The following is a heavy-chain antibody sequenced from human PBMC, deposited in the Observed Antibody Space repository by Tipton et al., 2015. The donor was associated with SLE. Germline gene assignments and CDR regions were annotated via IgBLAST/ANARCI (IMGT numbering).Heavy chain of an antibody. D-gene: IGHD6-13*01. CDR3: ARGYRIAALRPWYFDL. Sequence: TLSLTCAVYGGSFSGYYWSWIRQPSGKGLEWIGEINHSGSTNYSPSLKSRVNISVDTSKNQFSLKMTSLTAADTAVYYCARGYRIAALRPWYFDLWGRDTLVTVSS. CDR1: GGSFSGYY. J-gene: IGHJ2*01. CDR2: INHSGST. V-gene: IGHV4-34*01.